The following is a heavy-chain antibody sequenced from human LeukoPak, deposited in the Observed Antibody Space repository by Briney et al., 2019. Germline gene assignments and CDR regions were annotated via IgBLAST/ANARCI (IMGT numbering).Heavy chain of an antibody. Sequence: SETLSLTCTVSGGSISSYYWSWIRQPAGKGLEWIGRIYTSGSTNYNPSLKSRVTISVDTSKNQLSLKLSSVTAGDTAVYCCARTGYCSGNSCYLNPIDYWGQGTLVTVSS. D-gene: IGHD2-15*01. CDR3: ARTGYCSGNSCYLNPIDY. J-gene: IGHJ4*02. CDR2: IYTSGST. CDR1: GGSISSYY. V-gene: IGHV4-4*07.